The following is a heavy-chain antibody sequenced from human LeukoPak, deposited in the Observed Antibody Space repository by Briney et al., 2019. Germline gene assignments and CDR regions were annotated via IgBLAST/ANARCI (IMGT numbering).Heavy chain of an antibody. CDR1: GFTFSSYA. CDR3: VKDRLGYDILTGYWSLNAEYFQH. Sequence: PGGSLRLSCSASGFTFSSYAMHWVRQAPGKGLEYVSAISSNGGSTYYADSAKGRFTISRDNSKNTLYLQMSSLRAEDTAVYYCVKDRLGYDILTGYWSLNAEYFQHWGQGTLVTVSS. CDR2: ISSNGGST. D-gene: IGHD3-9*01. V-gene: IGHV3-64D*06. J-gene: IGHJ1*01.